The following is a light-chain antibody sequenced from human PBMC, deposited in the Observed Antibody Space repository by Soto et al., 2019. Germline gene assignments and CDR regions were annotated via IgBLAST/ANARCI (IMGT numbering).Light chain of an antibody. CDR1: QSVSSSY. Sequence: EIVLTQSPGTLSLSPGERATLSCRASQSVSSSYLAWYQQKPGQAPRLLIYGAASRATGIPDRFSGSGSGTDLTLTISRLEPEDFAVYYCQRYGSSPRYTFGQGTKLEIK. J-gene: IGKJ2*01. CDR2: GAA. CDR3: QRYGSSPRYT. V-gene: IGKV3-20*01.